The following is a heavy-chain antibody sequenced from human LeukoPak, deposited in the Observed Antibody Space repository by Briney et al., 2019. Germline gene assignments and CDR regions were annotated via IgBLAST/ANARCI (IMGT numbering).Heavy chain of an antibody. D-gene: IGHD5-18*01. CDR2: IYYSGST. V-gene: IGHV4-59*01. Sequence: SETLSITCTVSGGSISSYYWSWIRQPPGKGLEWIGYIYYSGSTNYNPSLKSRVTISVDTSKNQFSLKLSSVTAADTAVYYCARAGYSYGSPLGYFDYWGQGTLVTVSS. CDR3: ARAGYSYGSPLGYFDY. J-gene: IGHJ4*02. CDR1: GGSISSYY.